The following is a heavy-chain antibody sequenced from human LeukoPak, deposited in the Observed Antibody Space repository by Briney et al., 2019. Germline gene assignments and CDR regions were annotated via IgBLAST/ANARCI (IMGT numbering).Heavy chain of an antibody. D-gene: IGHD4-11*01. Sequence: PGGSLRLSCAGSGFTFSRNWMSWVRQXXXKXLEWVANIKQDGTXXYYXDSVKGRFXXSRDNAKNSLYLQMNSLRVEDTAVYYCARDSDYSDYDWGQGTLVTGSS. V-gene: IGHV3-7*01. J-gene: IGHJ4*02. CDR3: ARDSDYSDYD. CDR2: IKQDGTXX. CDR1: GFTFSRNW.